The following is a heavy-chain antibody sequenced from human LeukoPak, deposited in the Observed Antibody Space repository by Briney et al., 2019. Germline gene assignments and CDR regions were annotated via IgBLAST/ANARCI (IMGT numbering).Heavy chain of an antibody. J-gene: IGHJ4*02. Sequence: SQTLSLTCATSGDSVSSNSAAWNWIRQSPSRGLEWLGRTYYRSKWSKDYAVSVKSRITINPDTSNNQLSLQLNSVTPEDTAVYYCARSLDTDLREWGQGTLVTVSS. CDR3: ARSLDTDLRE. D-gene: IGHD5-18*01. CDR2: TYYRSKWSK. CDR1: GDSVSSNSAA. V-gene: IGHV6-1*01.